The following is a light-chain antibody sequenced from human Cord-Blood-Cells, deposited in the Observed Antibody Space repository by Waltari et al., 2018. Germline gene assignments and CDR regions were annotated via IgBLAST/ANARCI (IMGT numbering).Light chain of an antibody. V-gene: IGLV2-8*01. CDR3: SSYAGSNNFV. Sequence: QSALTQPPSASGSPGQSVTISCPGTSSDVGGSNYVSWYQQHPGKAPKLMISEVSKRPSGVPDRFSGSKSGNTASLTVSGLQAEDEADYYCSSYAGSNNFVFGTGTKVTVL. CDR2: EVS. J-gene: IGLJ1*01. CDR1: SSDVGGSNY.